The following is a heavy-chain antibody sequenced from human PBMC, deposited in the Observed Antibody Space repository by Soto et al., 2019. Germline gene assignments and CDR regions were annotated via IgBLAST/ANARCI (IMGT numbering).Heavy chain of an antibody. CDR2: IYPGDSDT. CDR1: GYSFATYW. Sequence: GESLKISCKGSGYSFATYWIGWVRQMPGKGLEWMGIIYPGDSDTRYTPSFQGQVTISADKSISTAYLQWSSLKASDTAMYYCARGYGSGTYVYWFDPWGLGTLVTVSS. CDR3: ARGYGSGTYVYWFDP. D-gene: IGHD3-10*01. J-gene: IGHJ5*02. V-gene: IGHV5-51*01.